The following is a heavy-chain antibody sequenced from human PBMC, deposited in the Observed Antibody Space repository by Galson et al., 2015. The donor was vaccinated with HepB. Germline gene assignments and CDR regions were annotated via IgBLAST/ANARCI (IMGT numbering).Heavy chain of an antibody. D-gene: IGHD6-13*01. J-gene: IGHJ5*02. CDR3: ARDWIGDIAAAGLIENWFDP. CDR1: GFTFSSYS. Sequence: SLRLSCAASGFTFSSYSMNWVRQAPGKGLEWVSSISSSSSYIYYADSVKGRFTISRDNAKNSLYLQMNSLRAEDTAVYYCARDWIGDIAAAGLIENWFDPWGQGTLVTVSS. CDR2: ISSSSSYI. V-gene: IGHV3-21*01.